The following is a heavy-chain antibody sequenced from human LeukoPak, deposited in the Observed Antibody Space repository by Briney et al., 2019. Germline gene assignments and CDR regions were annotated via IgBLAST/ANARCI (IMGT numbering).Heavy chain of an antibody. CDR2: IYHSGST. Sequence: PSETLSLTCAVSGGSISSGGYSWSWIRQPPGKGLEWIGYIYHSGSTYYNPSLKSRVTMSVDRSKNQFSLKLSSVTAADTAVYYCARNYGSGSYSVFDYWGQGTLVTVSS. D-gene: IGHD3-10*01. J-gene: IGHJ4*02. CDR3: ARNYGSGSYSVFDY. CDR1: GGSISSGGYS. V-gene: IGHV4-30-2*01.